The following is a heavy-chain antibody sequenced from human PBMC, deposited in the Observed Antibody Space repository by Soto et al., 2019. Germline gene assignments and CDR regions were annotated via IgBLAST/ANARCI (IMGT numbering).Heavy chain of an antibody. D-gene: IGHD4-4*01. Sequence: QVQLVESGGGVVQPGRSLRLSCAASGFTFSSYAMHWVRQVPGKGLEWVAVISYDGSNKYYADSVKGRFTISRDNSKNTVYLQMNSLRAEDTAVYYWARPLWRDDYNWGYFDLWGRGTLVTVSS. V-gene: IGHV3-30-3*01. J-gene: IGHJ2*01. CDR3: ARPLWRDDYNWGYFDL. CDR2: ISYDGSNK. CDR1: GFTFSSYA.